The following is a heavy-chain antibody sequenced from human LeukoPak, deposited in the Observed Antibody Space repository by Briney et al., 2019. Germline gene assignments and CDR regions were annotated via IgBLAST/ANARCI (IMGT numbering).Heavy chain of an antibody. CDR1: GGSISSGSYY. Sequence: SQTLSLTCTVSGGSISSGSYYWSWIRQPAGKGLEWIGSIYYGGSTYYNPSLKSRVTISVDTSKNQFSLKLNSVTAADPAVYYCATTTIRLGYWGQGTLVTVSS. J-gene: IGHJ4*02. D-gene: IGHD1-26*01. CDR2: IYYGGST. V-gene: IGHV4-61*02. CDR3: ATTTIRLGY.